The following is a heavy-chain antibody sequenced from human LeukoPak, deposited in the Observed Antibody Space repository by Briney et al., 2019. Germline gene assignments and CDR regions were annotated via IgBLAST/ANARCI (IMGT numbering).Heavy chain of an antibody. Sequence: PGGSLRLSCAASGFTFSSYWMHWVRQAPGKGLVWVSRINSDGSSTSYADSVKGRFTISRDNAKNTLYLQMNSLRAEDTAVYYCARIKSYDSSGWLIDYWGQGTLVTVSS. CDR1: GFTFSSYW. D-gene: IGHD3-22*01. J-gene: IGHJ4*02. CDR2: INSDGSST. CDR3: ARIKSYDSSGWLIDY. V-gene: IGHV3-74*01.